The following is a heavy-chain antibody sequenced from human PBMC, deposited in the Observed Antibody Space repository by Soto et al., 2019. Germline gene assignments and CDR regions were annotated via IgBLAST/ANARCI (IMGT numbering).Heavy chain of an antibody. CDR1: GFTFSDYY. Sequence: GGSLRLSCAASGFTFSDYYMSWIRQAPGKGLEWVSYISSSSSYTNYADSVKGRFTISRDNAKNSLYLQMNSLRAEDTAVYYCARVLADHDSSGQYFDYWGQGTLVTVSS. D-gene: IGHD3-22*01. V-gene: IGHV3-11*05. CDR3: ARVLADHDSSGQYFDY. J-gene: IGHJ4*02. CDR2: ISSSSSYT.